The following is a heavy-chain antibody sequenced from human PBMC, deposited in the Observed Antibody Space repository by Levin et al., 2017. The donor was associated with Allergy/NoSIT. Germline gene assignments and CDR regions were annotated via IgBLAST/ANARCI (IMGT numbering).Heavy chain of an antibody. Sequence: GGSLRLSCAASGFTFSSYWMSWVRQAPGKGLEWVADIKQDGSENYYVDSVKGRFTLSRDNAKNSLYLQMNSLRAEDTAVYYCARRRGSHSFDCWGQGTLVTVSS. J-gene: IGHJ4*02. CDR1: GFTFSSYW. CDR3: ARRRGSHSFDC. CDR2: IKQDGSEN. D-gene: IGHD3-10*01. V-gene: IGHV3-7*04.